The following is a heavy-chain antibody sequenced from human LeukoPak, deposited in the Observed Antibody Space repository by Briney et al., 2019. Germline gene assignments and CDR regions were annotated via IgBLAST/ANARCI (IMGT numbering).Heavy chain of an antibody. D-gene: IGHD6-6*01. CDR1: GGSISSGDYY. CDR3: ARGIKIAARSRYYYYGMDV. J-gene: IGHJ6*02. CDR2: IYYSGST. V-gene: IGHV4-30-4*02. Sequence: SETLSLTCTVSGGSISSGDYYWSWIRQPPGKGLEWIGYIYYSGSTYYNPSLKSRVTISVDTSKNQFSLKLSSVTAADTAVYYCARGIKIAARSRYYYYGMDVWGQGTTVTVSS.